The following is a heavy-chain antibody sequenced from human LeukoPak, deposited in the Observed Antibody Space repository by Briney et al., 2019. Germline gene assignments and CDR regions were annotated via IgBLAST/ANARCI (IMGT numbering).Heavy chain of an antibody. Sequence: GGSLRLSCAASGFTFSSYAMHWVRQAPGKGLEWVSVISGSGGSTYYADSVKGRFTISRDNSKNTLYLQMNSLRAEDTAVYYCAKGAYDYVWGSYRPWYFDYWGQGTLVTVSS. CDR3: AKGAYDYVWGSYRPWYFDY. D-gene: IGHD3-16*02. CDR2: ISGSGGST. CDR1: GFTFSSYA. V-gene: IGHV3-23*01. J-gene: IGHJ4*02.